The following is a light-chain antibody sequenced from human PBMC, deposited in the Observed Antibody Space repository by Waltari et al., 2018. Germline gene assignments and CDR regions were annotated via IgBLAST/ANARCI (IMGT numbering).Light chain of an antibody. Sequence: ELVLTQSPATLYLSTGESATLSCRASQTVRNFLAWYQQKPGQAPRLLIFDASSRATGIPAKFRGSGSGTDFTLTVSNLEPEDFAVYYCQQRSNWPYTFGQGTRVDIK. CDR2: DAS. CDR1: QTVRNF. J-gene: IGKJ2*01. V-gene: IGKV3-11*01. CDR3: QQRSNWPYT.